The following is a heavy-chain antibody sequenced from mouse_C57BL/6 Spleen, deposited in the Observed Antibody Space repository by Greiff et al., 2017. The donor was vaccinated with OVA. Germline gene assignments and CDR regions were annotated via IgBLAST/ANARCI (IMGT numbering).Heavy chain of an antibody. Sequence: QVQLKQPGAELVKPGASVKLSCKASGYTFTSYWMHWVKQRPGRGLEWIGRIDPNSGGTKYNEKFKSKATLTVDKPSSTAYMQLSSLTSEDSAVYYCARWDSHYYGSSRYYAMDYWGQGTSVTVSS. CDR3: ARWDSHYYGSSRYYAMDY. V-gene: IGHV1-72*01. J-gene: IGHJ4*01. D-gene: IGHD1-1*01. CDR1: GYTFTSYW. CDR2: IDPNSGGT.